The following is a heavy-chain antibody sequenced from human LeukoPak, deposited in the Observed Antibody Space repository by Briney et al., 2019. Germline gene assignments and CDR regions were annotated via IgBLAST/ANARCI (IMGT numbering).Heavy chain of an antibody. J-gene: IGHJ6*02. D-gene: IGHD3-16*01. CDR1: GFTFSNLW. Sequence: GGSLRLSCAASGFTFSNLWMSWVRQAPGKGLKWVANIKQDGSEKYYVDSVKGRFTISRDNAQNSLYLQMNSLRAEDTAVYFCARGGGLDVWGQGATVTVSS. CDR2: IKQDGSEK. CDR3: ARGGGLDV. V-gene: IGHV3-7*03.